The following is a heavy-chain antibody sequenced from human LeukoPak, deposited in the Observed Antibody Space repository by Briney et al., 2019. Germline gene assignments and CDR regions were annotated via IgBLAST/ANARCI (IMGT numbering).Heavy chain of an antibody. J-gene: IGHJ3*02. CDR2: FDPEDGET. Sequence: ASVKVFCKVSGYTLTVLSMHWVRQAPGKGLEWMGGFDPEDGETIYAQKFQGRVTMTEDTSTDTAYMELSSLRSEDTAVYYCATDINRDYYDSSGYSNAFDIWGQGTMVTVSS. V-gene: IGHV1-24*01. D-gene: IGHD3-22*01. CDR1: GYTLTVLS. CDR3: ATDINRDYYDSSGYSNAFDI.